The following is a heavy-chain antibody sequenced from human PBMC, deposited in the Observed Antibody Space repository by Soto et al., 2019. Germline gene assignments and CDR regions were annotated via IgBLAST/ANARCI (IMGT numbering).Heavy chain of an antibody. V-gene: IGHV1-18*01. CDR3: AKDTLVVVVASLGWGGLVSHAFDI. J-gene: IGHJ3*02. CDR2: ISTDNGNS. CDR1: GYTFTSFG. D-gene: IGHD2-15*01. Sequence: ASVKVSCKASGYTFTSFGISWVRQAPGQGPEWMGWISTDNGNSKYAEKLQGRVTMTTDTSTSTAYMELRSLRSDDTAVYYCAKDTLVVVVASLGWGGLVSHAFDIWGQGTLVTVSS.